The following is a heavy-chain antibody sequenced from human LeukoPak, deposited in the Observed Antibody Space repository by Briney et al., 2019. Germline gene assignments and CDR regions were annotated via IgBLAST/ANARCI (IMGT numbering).Heavy chain of an antibody. CDR1: GYTFTSYD. CDR3: ARAGIVGATQGDY. CDR2: IIPIFGTA. V-gene: IGHV1-69*05. D-gene: IGHD1-26*01. Sequence: ASVKVSCKASGYTFTSYDINWVRQATGQGLEWMGGIIPIFGTANYAQKFQGRVTITTDESTSTAYMELSSLRSEDTAVYYCARAGIVGATQGDYWGQGTLVTVSS. J-gene: IGHJ4*02.